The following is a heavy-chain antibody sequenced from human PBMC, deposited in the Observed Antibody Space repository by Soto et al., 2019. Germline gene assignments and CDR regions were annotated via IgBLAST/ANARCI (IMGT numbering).Heavy chain of an antibody. Sequence: QVQLVQSGAEVKKPGASVKVSCKASGYAFTSYAMHWVRQAPGQRLEWMGWINAGNGNTKYSQKFQGRVTITRDTSASTAYMELSSLRSEDTAVYYCARETGIAVAGTGDKFDYWGQGTLVTVSS. CDR1: GYAFTSYA. V-gene: IGHV1-3*01. D-gene: IGHD6-19*01. CDR3: ARETGIAVAGTGDKFDY. CDR2: INAGNGNT. J-gene: IGHJ4*02.